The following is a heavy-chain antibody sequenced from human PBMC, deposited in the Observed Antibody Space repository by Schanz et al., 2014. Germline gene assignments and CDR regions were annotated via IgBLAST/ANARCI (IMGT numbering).Heavy chain of an antibody. J-gene: IGHJ6*02. V-gene: IGHV3-33*06. D-gene: IGHD3-16*01. CDR1: GFSFSGYG. CDR3: AKALKPYIASRNGLDV. Sequence: QVQLVESGGGVAQPGGSLRLSCAASGFSFSGYGMHWVRQAPGKGLEWVAVIWYDGNNKYYADSVKGRFTISRDNSKNTLYLQTNRLIAEDTAVYYCAKALKPYIASRNGLDVWGHGTTVTVSS. CDR2: IWYDGNNK.